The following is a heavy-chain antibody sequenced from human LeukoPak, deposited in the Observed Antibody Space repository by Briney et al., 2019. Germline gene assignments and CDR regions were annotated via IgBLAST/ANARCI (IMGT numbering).Heavy chain of an antibody. V-gene: IGHV4-34*01. CDR2: INHSGST. CDR3: ARGKRGKGLKTYYYDSSGYWPIDY. Sequence: PSETLSLTCAVYGGSFSGYYWSWIRQPPGKGLEWIGEINHSGSTNYIPSLKSRVTISVDTSKNQFSLKLSSVTAADTAVYYCARGKRGKGLKTYYYDSSGYWPIDYWGQGTLVTVSS. D-gene: IGHD3-22*01. J-gene: IGHJ4*02. CDR1: GGSFSGYY.